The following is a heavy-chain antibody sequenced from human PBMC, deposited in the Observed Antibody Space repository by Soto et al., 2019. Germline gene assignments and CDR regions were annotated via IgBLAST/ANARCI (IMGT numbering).Heavy chain of an antibody. Sequence: SETLSLTCTVSGGSISSYYWSWIRQPPGKGLEWIGYIYYSGSTNYNPSLKSRVTISVDTSKNQFSLKLSSVTAADTAVYYCARLRVITIFGVAEYYFDYWGQGTLVTVSS. J-gene: IGHJ4*02. CDR1: GGSISSYY. V-gene: IGHV4-59*08. D-gene: IGHD3-3*01. CDR3: ARLRVITIFGVAEYYFDY. CDR2: IYYSGST.